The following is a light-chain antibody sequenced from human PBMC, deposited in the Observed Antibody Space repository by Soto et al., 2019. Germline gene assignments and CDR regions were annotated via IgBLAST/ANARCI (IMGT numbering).Light chain of an antibody. CDR1: SSDFFRSDY. V-gene: IGLV2-14*01. CDR3: SSYTSDSTVV. CDR2: EVT. J-gene: IGLJ3*02. Sequence: QSALTQPASVSDSPGQSITISCTGSSSDFFRSDYVSWYQQHPGKAPKLLIYEVTNRPSGVSNRFSGSKSGNTASLTISGLQAEDEAEYYCSSYTSDSTVVFGGGTKLTVL.